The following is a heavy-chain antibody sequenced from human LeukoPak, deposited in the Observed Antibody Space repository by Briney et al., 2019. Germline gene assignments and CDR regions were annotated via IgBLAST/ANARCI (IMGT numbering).Heavy chain of an antibody. D-gene: IGHD3-9*01. CDR2: ISYDGSNK. CDR1: GFTFSSYA. CDR3: ARNMGYDILTGCDY. Sequence: GMSLRLSCAASGFTFSSYAMHWVRQAPGKGLEWVALISYDGSNKYYADSVKGRFTISRDDSKNPLYLQMNSLRAEDTAVYYCARNMGYDILTGCDYWGQGTLVTVSS. V-gene: IGHV3-30*04. J-gene: IGHJ4*02.